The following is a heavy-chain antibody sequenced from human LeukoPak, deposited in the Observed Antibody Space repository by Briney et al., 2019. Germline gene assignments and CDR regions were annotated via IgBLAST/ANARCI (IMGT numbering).Heavy chain of an antibody. J-gene: IGHJ4*02. D-gene: IGHD3-22*01. CDR1: GFTFSSYA. CDR3: VRLRRNNDRSGYYYYYDY. V-gene: IGHV3-21*01. Sequence: GGSLRLSCAASGFTFSSYAMSWVRQAPGKGLEWVSSISVSSNYRYYADSVRGRFTISRDDARDSLFLQMNSLRAEDTAVYFCVRLRRNNDRSGYYYYYDYWGQGTLVTVSS. CDR2: ISVSSNYR.